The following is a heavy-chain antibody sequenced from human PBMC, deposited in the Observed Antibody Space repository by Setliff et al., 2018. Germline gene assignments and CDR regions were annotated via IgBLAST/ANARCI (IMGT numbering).Heavy chain of an antibody. D-gene: IGHD3-22*01. CDR1: GGSFSTYA. V-gene: IGHV1-69*13. CDR2: IIPIFGTT. CDR3: ARANYYDSSGHSVYGMDV. J-gene: IGHJ6*02. Sequence: GASVKVSCKASGGSFSTYAISWARQAPGQGLEWMRVIIPIFGTTNNAQKFQGRVTITADESTSTAYMELSSLRSEDTAVYYCARANYYDSSGHSVYGMDVWGRGTTVTVSS.